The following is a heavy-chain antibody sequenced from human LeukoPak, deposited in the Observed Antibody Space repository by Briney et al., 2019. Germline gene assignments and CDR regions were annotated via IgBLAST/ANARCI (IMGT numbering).Heavy chain of an antibody. CDR3: LSSGWYNFDY. J-gene: IGHJ4*02. CDR1: GFTFSSYA. Sequence: GGSLRLSCAASGFTFSSYAMSWVRQAPGKGLEWVSAISGSGGSTYYADSVKGWFTISRDNSKNTLYLQMNSLRAEDTAVYYCLSSGWYNFDYWGQGTLVTVSS. CDR2: ISGSGGST. D-gene: IGHD6-19*01. V-gene: IGHV3-23*01.